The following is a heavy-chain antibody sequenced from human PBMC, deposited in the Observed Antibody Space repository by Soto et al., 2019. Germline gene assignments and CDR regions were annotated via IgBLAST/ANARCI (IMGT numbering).Heavy chain of an antibody. J-gene: IGHJ4*02. Sequence: PSETLSLSCAVHGRSFHGYYWDWIRQPPGKGLEWIGEVNHGGTSNYNPSLKSRVTISVDRSKNQFSLKLSSVTAADTAVYYCAKVRDNYGSDCWGRG. CDR3: AKVRDNYGSDC. CDR1: GRSFHGYY. V-gene: IGHV4-34*01. D-gene: IGHD5-18*01. CDR2: VNHGGTS.